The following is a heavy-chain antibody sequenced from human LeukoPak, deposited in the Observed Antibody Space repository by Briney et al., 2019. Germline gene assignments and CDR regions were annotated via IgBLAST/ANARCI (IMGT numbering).Heavy chain of an antibody. CDR3: ATHLISGSYFQNAFDI. CDR2: IYYSGST. J-gene: IGHJ3*02. D-gene: IGHD1-26*01. CDR1: GGSISSSSYY. Sequence: SETLSLTCTVSGGSISSSSYYWGWIRQPPGKGLEWIGSIYYSGSTYYNPSLKSRVTISVDTSKNQFSLKLSSVTAADTAVYYCATHLISGSYFQNAFDIWGQGTMVTVSS. V-gene: IGHV4-39*01.